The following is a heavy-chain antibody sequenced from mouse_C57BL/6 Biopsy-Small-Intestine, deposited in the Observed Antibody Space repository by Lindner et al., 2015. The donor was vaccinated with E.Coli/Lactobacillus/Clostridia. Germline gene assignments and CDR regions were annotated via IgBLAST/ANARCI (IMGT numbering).Heavy chain of an antibody. CDR1: GFTFSDFG. V-gene: IGHV5-17*01. CDR3: TREDYGSTYGWYFDV. CDR2: ITSGSNAI. D-gene: IGHD1-1*01. J-gene: IGHJ1*03. Sequence: VQLQESGGGLVKPGGSLKLSCAASGFTFSDFGMHWVRQAPEKGLEWVAFITSGSNAIYYADAVKGRFTISRDNAKNTLFLQMTSLRSEDTAMYYCTREDYGSTYGWYFDVWGTGTTVTVSP.